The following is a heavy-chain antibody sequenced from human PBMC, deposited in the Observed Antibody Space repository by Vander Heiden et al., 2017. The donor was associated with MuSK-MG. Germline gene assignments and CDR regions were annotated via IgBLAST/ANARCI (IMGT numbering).Heavy chain of an antibody. Sequence: QVQLVQSGAEVKKPGSSVKVSCKASGVTFSSYAISWVRQAPGQGLEWMGGIIPIFGTANYAQKVQGRVTITADESTSTAYMELSSLRSEDTAVYYCARAPPSHMATLGYWGQGTLVTVSS. V-gene: IGHV1-69*12. CDR1: GVTFSSYA. CDR2: IIPIFGTA. CDR3: ARAPPSHMATLGY. D-gene: IGHD5-12*01. J-gene: IGHJ4*02.